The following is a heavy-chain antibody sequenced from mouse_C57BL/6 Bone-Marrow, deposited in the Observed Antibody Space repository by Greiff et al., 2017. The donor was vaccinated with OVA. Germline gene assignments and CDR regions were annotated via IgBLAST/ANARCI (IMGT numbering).Heavy chain of an antibody. J-gene: IGHJ3*01. D-gene: IGHD2-5*01. V-gene: IGHV1-52*01. CDR3: ATYYSNYVGTWFAY. Sequence: QVQLQQPGAELERPGSSVKLSCKASGYTFTSYWMHWVKQRPIQGLEWIGNIDPSDSETHYNQKFKDKATLTVDKSSSTAYMQLSSLTSEDSAVYYCATYYSNYVGTWFAYWGQGTLVTVSA. CDR2: IDPSDSET. CDR1: GYTFTSYW.